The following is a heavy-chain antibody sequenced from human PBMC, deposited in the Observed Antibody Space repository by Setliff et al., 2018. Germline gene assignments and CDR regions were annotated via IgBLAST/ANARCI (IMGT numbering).Heavy chain of an antibody. V-gene: IGHV4-38-2*02. CDR2: IYHSGST. Sequence: SETLSLTSTVSGYSISNDYFWGWIRQPPGKGLEWIGSIYHSGSTSYYPSLKSRVTISVDTSKNQFSLNLSSVTAADTAVYYCAKHRSYFDYWGQGTLVTVAS. J-gene: IGHJ4*02. CDR1: GYSISNDYF. CDR3: AKHRSYFDY.